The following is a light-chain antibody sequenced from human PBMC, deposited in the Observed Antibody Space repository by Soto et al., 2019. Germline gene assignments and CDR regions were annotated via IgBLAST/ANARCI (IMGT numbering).Light chain of an antibody. V-gene: IGKV3-20*01. Sequence: EIVLTQSPGTLSVSPGERATLSCRASQTISSNNLAWYQQKPGQAPSLLIYGTSSRATGIPDRFSVSGSGTDFTLTISRLEHEDSAIYYCQQYGSWTFGQGTKVEI. J-gene: IGKJ1*01. CDR3: QQYGSWT. CDR1: QTISSNN. CDR2: GTS.